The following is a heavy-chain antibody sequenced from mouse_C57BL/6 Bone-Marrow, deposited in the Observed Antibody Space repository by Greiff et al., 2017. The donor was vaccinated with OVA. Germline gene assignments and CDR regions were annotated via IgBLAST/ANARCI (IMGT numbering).Heavy chain of an antibody. D-gene: IGHD1-1*01. CDR2: IYPRSGNT. J-gene: IGHJ1*03. V-gene: IGHV1-81*01. Sequence: QVQLQQSGAELARPGASVKLSCKASGYTFTSYGISWVKQRTGQGLEWIGEIYPRSGNTYYNEKFKGKATLTADKSSSTAYMELRSLTSEDSAVYFCASPYYYGSSLWYFDVWGTGTTVTVSS. CDR3: ASPYYYGSSLWYFDV. CDR1: GYTFTSYG.